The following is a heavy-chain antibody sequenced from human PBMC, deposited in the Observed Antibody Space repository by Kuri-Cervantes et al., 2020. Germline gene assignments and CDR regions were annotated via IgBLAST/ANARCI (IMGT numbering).Heavy chain of an antibody. CDR1: GFTFSSYA. D-gene: IGHD1-1*01. Sequence: GESLKISCAASGFTFSSYAMSWVRQAPGKGLEWVSAISGSGGSTYYADSVKGRFTISRDNSKNTLYLQMNSLRAEDTAVYYCAREYRYYYYYMDVWGKGTTVTVSS. CDR2: ISGSGGST. V-gene: IGHV3-23*01. CDR3: AREYRYYYYYMDV. J-gene: IGHJ6*03.